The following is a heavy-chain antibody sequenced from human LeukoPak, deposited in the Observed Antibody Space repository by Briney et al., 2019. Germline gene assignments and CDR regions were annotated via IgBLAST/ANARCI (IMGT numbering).Heavy chain of an antibody. V-gene: IGHV3-9*01. CDR3: AKGDDTGDGYNYFSPWTK. CDR1: GFTFDDYA. CDR2: ISWNSGSI. J-gene: IGHJ4*02. D-gene: IGHD5-24*01. Sequence: GGSLRLSCAASGFTFDDYAMHWVRQAPGKGLEWVSGISWNSGSIGYADSVKGRFTISRDNAKNSLYLQMNSLRAEDTALYYCAKGDDTGDGYNYFSPWTKWGQGTLVTVSS.